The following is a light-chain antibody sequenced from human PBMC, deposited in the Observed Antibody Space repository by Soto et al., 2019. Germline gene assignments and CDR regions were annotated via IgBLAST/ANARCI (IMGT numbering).Light chain of an antibody. CDR3: QQSGSTPYT. CDR1: QTISTY. Sequence: DIQMTQSPSSLSASVGDRVTITCRASQTISTYLNWYQQKPGKAPRLLIYDASSLLSGVPSRFSGSGSGTDFTLTIASLQPEDFSTYYWQQSGSTPYTFGQGTKLEIK. J-gene: IGKJ2*01. CDR2: DAS. V-gene: IGKV1-39*01.